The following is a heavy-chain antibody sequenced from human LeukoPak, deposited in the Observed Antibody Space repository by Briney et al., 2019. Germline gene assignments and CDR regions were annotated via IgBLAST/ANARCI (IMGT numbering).Heavy chain of an antibody. J-gene: IGHJ4*02. Sequence: GSSXXVSCKASGGTFSSYAISWVRQAPGQGLEWMGRIIPIFGTANYAQKFQGRVTITTDESTSTAYMELSSLRSEDTAVYYCARDGGYYYDSSGYYAYYFDYWGQGTLVTVSS. D-gene: IGHD3-22*01. CDR3: ARDGGYYYDSSGYYAYYFDY. CDR2: IIPIFGTA. CDR1: GGTFSSYA. V-gene: IGHV1-69*05.